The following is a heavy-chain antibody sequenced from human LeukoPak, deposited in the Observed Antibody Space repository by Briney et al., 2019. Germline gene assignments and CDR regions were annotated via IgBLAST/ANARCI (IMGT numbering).Heavy chain of an antibody. D-gene: IGHD6-13*01. CDR1: GGSISSYY. V-gene: IGHV4-59*01. J-gene: IGHJ4*02. CDR2: IYYSGST. CDR3: ARVRGAGIAAAQIDY. Sequence: SETLSLTCTVSGGSISSYYWSWIRQPPGKGLEWIGYIYYSGSTNYNPSLKSRVTISVDTSKNQFSLKLSSVTAADTAVYYCARVRGAGIAAAQIDYWGQGTLVTVSS.